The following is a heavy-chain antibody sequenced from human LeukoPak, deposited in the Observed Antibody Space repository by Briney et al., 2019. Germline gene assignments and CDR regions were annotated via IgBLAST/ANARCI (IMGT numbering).Heavy chain of an antibody. V-gene: IGHV4-34*01. CDR3: ARGPPITMVRGVIVAADY. D-gene: IGHD3-10*01. CDR1: GGSFSGYY. CDR2: INHSGST. J-gene: IGHJ4*02. Sequence: SETLSLTCAVYGGSFSGYYWSWIRQPPGKGLEWIGEINHSGSTNYNPSLKSRVTISVDTSKNQFSLELSSVTAADTAVYYCARGPPITMVRGVIVAADYWGQGTLVTVSS.